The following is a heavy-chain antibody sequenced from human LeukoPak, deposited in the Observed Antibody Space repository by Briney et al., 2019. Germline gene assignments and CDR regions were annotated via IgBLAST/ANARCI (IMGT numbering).Heavy chain of an antibody. CDR1: GLTFDDYA. V-gene: IGHV3-9*01. CDR2: ISWNSGSI. Sequence: GRSLRLSCAASGLTFDDYAMHWVRQAPGKGLEWVSGISWNSGSIGYADSVKGRFTISRDNAKNSLYLQMNSLRAEDTALYYCAKGDSSGYLVDYWGQGTLVTVSS. J-gene: IGHJ4*02. D-gene: IGHD3-22*01. CDR3: AKGDSSGYLVDY.